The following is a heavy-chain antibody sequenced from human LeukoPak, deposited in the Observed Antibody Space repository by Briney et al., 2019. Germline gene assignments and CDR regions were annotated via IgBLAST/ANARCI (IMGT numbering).Heavy chain of an antibody. Sequence: PSETLSLTCTVSGGSISSYYWSWIRQPPGKGLEWIGEINHSGSTNYNPSLKSRVTISVDTSKNQFSLKLSSVTAADTAVYYCARGRDADSAWFYWGQGTLVTVSS. CDR3: ARGRDADSAWFY. J-gene: IGHJ4*02. CDR1: GGSISSYY. D-gene: IGHD2-21*01. CDR2: INHSGST. V-gene: IGHV4-34*01.